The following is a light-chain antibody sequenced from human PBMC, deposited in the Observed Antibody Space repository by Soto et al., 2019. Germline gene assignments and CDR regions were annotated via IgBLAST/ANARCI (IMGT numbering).Light chain of an antibody. V-gene: IGLV2-14*01. CDR3: SSYTSSNASYV. J-gene: IGLJ1*01. CDR1: NSDLGDYDY. CDR2: DVS. Sequence: QSVLTQPASVSGSPGQSIAISCTGANSDLGDYDYVSWYQQRPGEAPKLMIYDVSNRPSGVSDRFSGSKPGNTASLTISGLQAEDEADYYCSSYTSSNASYVFGAGTKVTVL.